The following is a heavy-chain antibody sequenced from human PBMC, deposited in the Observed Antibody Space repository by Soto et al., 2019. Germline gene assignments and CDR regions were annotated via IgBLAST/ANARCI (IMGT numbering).Heavy chain of an antibody. CDR3: ARDDVLCDGGRCYGIPLDV. Sequence: EVQLVESGGGLVQPGGSLRLSCAASGFTVSSKYMTWVRQAPGKGLEWVSLIQSGGTTYYADSVKGRFTISRDTSENTLHLQMDSLRVEDTAVYYCARDDVLCDGGRCYGIPLDVWGNGTTVTGSS. D-gene: IGHD2-15*01. J-gene: IGHJ6*03. CDR2: IQSGGTT. CDR1: GFTVSSKY. V-gene: IGHV3-66*01.